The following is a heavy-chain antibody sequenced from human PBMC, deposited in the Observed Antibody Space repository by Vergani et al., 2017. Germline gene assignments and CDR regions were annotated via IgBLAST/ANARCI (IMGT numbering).Heavy chain of an antibody. V-gene: IGHV1-2*02. CDR3: ASGRPYGGCFDP. CDR1: GYTITDYY. CDR2: INPNSGGT. D-gene: IGHD4-17*01. J-gene: IGHJ5*02. Sequence: QVHLVQSGSEVKKPGASVKVSCKASGYTITDYYIHWVRHAPGQRLEWMGWINPNSGGTEYAQKFQSRVTMTWDTSTTTAYVDLSSLRSDDTAVYYCASGRPYGGCFDPWGQGTLVTVSS.